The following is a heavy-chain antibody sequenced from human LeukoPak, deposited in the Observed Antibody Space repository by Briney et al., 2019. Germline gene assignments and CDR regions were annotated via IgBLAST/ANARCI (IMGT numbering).Heavy chain of an antibody. D-gene: IGHD2-15*01. CDR2: ISASSSYI. CDR3: ARVAYCSGGSCHSTPYYFDY. Sequence: GGSLRLSCAASGFTFSSYSMIWVRQAPGKGLEWVSSISASSSYIYYADSVTGRFTIARDNAKNSLYLQMNSLRAEDTAVYYCARVAYCSGGSCHSTPYYFDYWGQGTLVTVSS. CDR1: GFTFSSYS. V-gene: IGHV3-21*01. J-gene: IGHJ4*02.